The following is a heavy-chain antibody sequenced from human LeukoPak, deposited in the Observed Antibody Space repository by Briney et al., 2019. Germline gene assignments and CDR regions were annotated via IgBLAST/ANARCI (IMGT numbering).Heavy chain of an antibody. D-gene: IGHD3-22*01. V-gene: IGHV4-39*01. CDR1: GGSFSGYY. CDR3: ARRTYYYDSSGYYYKTFDY. J-gene: IGHJ4*02. CDR2: IYYSGST. Sequence: PSETLSLTCAVYGGSFSGYYWGWIRQPPGKGLEWIGSIYYSGSTYYNPSLKSRVTISVDTSKNQFSLKLSSVTAADTAVYYCARRTYYYDSSGYYYKTFDYWGQGTLVTVSS.